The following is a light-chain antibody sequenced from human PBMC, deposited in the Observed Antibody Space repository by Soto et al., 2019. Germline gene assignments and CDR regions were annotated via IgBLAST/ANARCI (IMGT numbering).Light chain of an antibody. J-gene: IGKJ4*01. CDR3: QQRSNWPPLT. Sequence: EIVVTQSPATLSLSPGERATLSCRTSQSVGSYLAWYQKKPGHAPRLLIYDASNRATGIPARFSGSGSGRDFTLTISSLDPEDFAVYYCQQRSNWPPLTFGGGTKVEIK. V-gene: IGKV3-11*02. CDR2: DAS. CDR1: QSVGSY.